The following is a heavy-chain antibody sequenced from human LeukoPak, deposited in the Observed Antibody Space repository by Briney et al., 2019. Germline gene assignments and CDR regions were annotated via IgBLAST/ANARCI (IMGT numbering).Heavy chain of an antibody. CDR3: ARGVAHSGYDV. CDR1: GGSISAYY. J-gene: IGHJ4*02. Sequence: SETLSLTCSVSGGSISAYYWSWIRQPPGKGLEWIGYIYYSGSTNYNPSLKSRVTISVDTSKNQFSLKLSSVTAADTAVYYCARGVAHSGYDVWGQGTLVTVSS. CDR2: IYYSGST. V-gene: IGHV4-59*01. D-gene: IGHD5-12*01.